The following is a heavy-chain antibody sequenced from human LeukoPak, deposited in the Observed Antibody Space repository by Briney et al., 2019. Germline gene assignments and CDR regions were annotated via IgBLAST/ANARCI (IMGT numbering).Heavy chain of an antibody. Sequence: PGGSLRLSCAASGFTFSSYAMSWVRQAPGKGLEWVSAISGSGGTIYYADSVKGRFTISRDNAKNSLYLQMNSLRDEDTAVYYCARDFGRLPAASYGMDVWGQGTTVTVSS. CDR1: GFTFSSYA. CDR2: ISGSGGTI. V-gene: IGHV3-23*01. D-gene: IGHD2-2*01. CDR3: ARDFGRLPAASYGMDV. J-gene: IGHJ6*02.